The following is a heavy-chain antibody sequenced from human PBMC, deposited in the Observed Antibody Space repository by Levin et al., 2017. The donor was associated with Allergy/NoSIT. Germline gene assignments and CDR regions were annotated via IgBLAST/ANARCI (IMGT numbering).Heavy chain of an antibody. CDR3: ATTMVRGDKYDY. D-gene: IGHD3-10*01. Sequence: SSETLSLTCSVSGGSISSYYWSWIRQSPGKGLEWIGHVYHSGSTTYNPSFKGRVTISADTSKNQFSLRLTSVTAADTAVYYCATTMVRGDKYDYWGQGTQVIVSS. J-gene: IGHJ4*02. V-gene: IGHV4-59*01. CDR1: GGSISSYY. CDR2: VYHSGST.